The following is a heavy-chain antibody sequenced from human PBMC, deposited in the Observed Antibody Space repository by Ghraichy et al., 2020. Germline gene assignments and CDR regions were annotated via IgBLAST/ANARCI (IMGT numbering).Heavy chain of an antibody. CDR2: IYHSGST. CDR1: GGSISSGGYS. Sequence: SETLSLTCAVSGGSISSGGYSWSWIRQPPGKGLEWIGYIYHSGSTYYNPSLKSRVTISVDRSKNQFSLKLSSVTAADTAVYYCASSLELSALDGSYYYGMDVWGQGTTVTVSS. J-gene: IGHJ6*02. D-gene: IGHD3-16*02. CDR3: ASSLELSALDGSYYYGMDV. V-gene: IGHV4-30-2*01.